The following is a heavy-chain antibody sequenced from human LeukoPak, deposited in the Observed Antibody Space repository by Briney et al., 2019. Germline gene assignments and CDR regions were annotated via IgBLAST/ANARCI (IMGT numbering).Heavy chain of an antibody. CDR2: INARGDT. CDR1: GWSFNDFY. J-gene: IGHJ5*02. V-gene: IGHV4-34*01. D-gene: IGHD2-2*01. Sequence: PSETLSLTCAVYGWSFNDFYWNWIRPPPGKGLEWIGEINARGDTNYNPSLKSRVTISVDTSKNQFSLSLSSMSASDTAVYYCARGQVPAARGHNWFDPWGQGTLVTVSS. CDR3: ARGQVPAARGHNWFDP.